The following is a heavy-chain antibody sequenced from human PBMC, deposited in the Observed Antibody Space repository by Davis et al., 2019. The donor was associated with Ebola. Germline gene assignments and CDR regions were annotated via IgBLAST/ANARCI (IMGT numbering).Heavy chain of an antibody. V-gene: IGHV3-7*03. CDR3: ARVSVPAALVPIDYYAMDV. D-gene: IGHD2-2*01. CDR1: GFTFNSHL. CDR2: KKEDGSEK. J-gene: IGHJ6*02. Sequence: PGGSLRLSCAASGFTFNSHLMSWVRQAPGKGLQWVANKKEDGSEKYYVDSVKGRFTISRDNAKNSLYLQMNSLRAEDTAVYYCARVSVPAALVPIDYYAMDVWGQGTTVTVSS.